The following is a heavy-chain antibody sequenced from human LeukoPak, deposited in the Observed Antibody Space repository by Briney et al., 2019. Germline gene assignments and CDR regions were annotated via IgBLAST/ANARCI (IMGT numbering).Heavy chain of an antibody. D-gene: IGHD3-22*01. CDR1: GFTFSSYA. J-gene: IGHJ4*02. Sequence: PGGSLRLSCAASGFTFSSYAMTWVRQAPGKGLEWVSGITGSGDTTYYADSVKGRFIISRDNSKNTLYLQMRSLTAEDTAIYYCAKGDRSDYYYSLIDYWGQGTPVTVSS. CDR2: ITGSGDTT. CDR3: AKGDRSDYYYSLIDY. V-gene: IGHV3-23*01.